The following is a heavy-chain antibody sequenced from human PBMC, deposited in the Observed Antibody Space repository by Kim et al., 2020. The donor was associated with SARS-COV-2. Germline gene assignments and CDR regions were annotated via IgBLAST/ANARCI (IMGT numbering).Heavy chain of an antibody. Sequence: GGSLRPSCAASGFTFSSYGMHWVRQAPGKGLEWVAVIWYDGSNKYYADSVKGRFAISRDNSKNTLYLQMNSLRAEDTAVYYCARDIGFGETVDYWGQGTLVTVSS. V-gene: IGHV3-33*01. J-gene: IGHJ4*02. CDR3: ARDIGFGETVDY. CDR2: IWYDGSNK. CDR1: GFTFSSYG. D-gene: IGHD3-10*01.